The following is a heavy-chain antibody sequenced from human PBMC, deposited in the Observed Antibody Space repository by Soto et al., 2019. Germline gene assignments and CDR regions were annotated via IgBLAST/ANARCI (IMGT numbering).Heavy chain of an antibody. D-gene: IGHD3-10*01. Sequence: EVQLLESGGGLVQPGGSLRLSCAASGLIFSNYGMSWVRQAPGKGLEWVSGISRSGDSTYYADSVKGRFTMSRDNSKNTLLLQMNSLRAEDTAIYYCAKGGYYGSGSYFSTWYDYWGQGTRVTVSS. J-gene: IGHJ4*02. CDR2: ISRSGDST. CDR1: GLIFSNYG. V-gene: IGHV3-23*01. CDR3: AKGGYYGSGSYFSTWYDY.